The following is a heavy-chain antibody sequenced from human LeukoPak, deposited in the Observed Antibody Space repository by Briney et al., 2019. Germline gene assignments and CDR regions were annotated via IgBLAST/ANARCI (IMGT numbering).Heavy chain of an antibody. J-gene: IGHJ5*02. CDR3: ARGHYCSSTSCYLGT. CDR2: IYYSGNT. CDR1: GGSISSSTYY. D-gene: IGHD2-2*01. V-gene: IGHV4-39*07. Sequence: PSETLSLTCTVSGGSISSSTYYWGWIRQPPGKGLEWIGSIYYSGNTYYNPSLKSRVTISVDTSKNQFSLKLSSVTAADTAVYYCARGHYCSSTSCYLGTWGQGTLVTVSS.